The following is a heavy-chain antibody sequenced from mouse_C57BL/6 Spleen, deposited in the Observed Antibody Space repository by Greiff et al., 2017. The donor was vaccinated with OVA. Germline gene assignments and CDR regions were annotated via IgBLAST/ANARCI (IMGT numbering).Heavy chain of an antibody. CDR1: GYTFTSYW. J-gene: IGHJ1*03. CDR2: INPSNGGT. D-gene: IGHD1-1*01. Sequence: QVHVKQPGTELVKPGASVKLSCKASGYTFTSYWMHWVKQRPGQGLEWIGNINPSNGGTNYNEKFKSKATLTVDKSSSTAYMQLSSLTSEYSAVYYCARDYYGSSYDWYFDVWGTGTTVTVSS. V-gene: IGHV1-53*01. CDR3: ARDYYGSSYDWYFDV.